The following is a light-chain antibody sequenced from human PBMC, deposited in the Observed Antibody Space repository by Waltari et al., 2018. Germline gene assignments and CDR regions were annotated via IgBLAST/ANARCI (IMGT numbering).Light chain of an antibody. J-gene: IGKJ2*01. CDR2: AAS. CDR1: QSISSY. CDR3: QQSYSTPRT. V-gene: IGKV1-39*01. Sequence: DIQMTQSPSSLSVSVGDRVTITCRASQSISSYLNWYQQKPGKAPKLLIYAASSLQSGVPSRVSGSGSGTDFTLTISSLQPEDFATYYCQQSYSTPRTFGQGTKLEIK.